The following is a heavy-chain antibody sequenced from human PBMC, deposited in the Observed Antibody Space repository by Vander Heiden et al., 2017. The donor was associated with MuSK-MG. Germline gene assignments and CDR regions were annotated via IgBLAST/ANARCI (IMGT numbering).Heavy chain of an antibody. J-gene: IGHJ4*02. V-gene: IGHV1-2*04. Sequence: QVHLVQSGAEVKKPGPSVHVSCNASGDTFTGYYMHWVRQAPGQGFEGMGWINPNSGGTNDSQKFQGWVTMTRDTSISTAYMELSRLRSDDTAVYCCARADAAAVDYWGQGTLVTVSS. CDR1: GDTFTGYY. CDR2: INPNSGGT. CDR3: ARADAAAVDY.